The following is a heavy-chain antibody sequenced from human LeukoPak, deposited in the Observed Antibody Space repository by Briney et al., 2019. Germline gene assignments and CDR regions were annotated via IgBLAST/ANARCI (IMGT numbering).Heavy chain of an antibody. Sequence: GGSLRLSCAASGFTFSSYAMSWVRQAPGKGLEWVSAISGSGGSTYYADSVKGRFTISRDNSKNTPYLQMNSLRAEDTAVYYCAKHGYYDFWTGGFDYWGQGTLVTVSS. CDR2: ISGSGGST. D-gene: IGHD3-3*01. V-gene: IGHV3-23*01. J-gene: IGHJ4*02. CDR3: AKHGYYDFWTGGFDY. CDR1: GFTFSSYA.